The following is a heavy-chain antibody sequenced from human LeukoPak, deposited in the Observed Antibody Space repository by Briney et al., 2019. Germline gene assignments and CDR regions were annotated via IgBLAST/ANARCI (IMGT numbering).Heavy chain of an antibody. V-gene: IGHV3-48*01. CDR3: ARGGRWLRFHWFDP. D-gene: IGHD5-12*01. CDR2: ISSSSSTI. Sequence: PGGSLRLSCAASGFTFSSYSMNWVRQAPGKGPEWVSYISSSSSTIYYADSVKGRFTISRDNAKNSLYLQMNSLRAEDTAVYYCARGGRWLRFHWFDPWGQGTLVTVSS. J-gene: IGHJ5*02. CDR1: GFTFSSYS.